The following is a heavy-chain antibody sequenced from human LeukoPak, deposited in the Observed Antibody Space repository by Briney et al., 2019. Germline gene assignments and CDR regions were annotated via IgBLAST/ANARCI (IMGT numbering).Heavy chain of an antibody. V-gene: IGHV1-24*01. Sequence: ASVKVSCKVSGYTLTELSMHWVRQAPGKGLEWMGGFDPEDGETIYAQKFQGRVTMTEDTSTDTAYMELSSLRSEDTAVYYCALGGYYYDSSGYYNWFDPWGHGTLVTVSS. CDR2: FDPEDGET. J-gene: IGHJ5*02. CDR1: GYTLTELS. D-gene: IGHD3-22*01. CDR3: ALGGYYYDSSGYYNWFDP.